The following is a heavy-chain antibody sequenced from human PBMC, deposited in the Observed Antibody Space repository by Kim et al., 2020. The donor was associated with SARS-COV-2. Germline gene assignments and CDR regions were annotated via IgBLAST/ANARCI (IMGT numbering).Heavy chain of an antibody. V-gene: IGHV1-2*02. Sequence: GVANYAQMFQGRVTMTRDTSISTAYMEVRRLASDDTAVYYCARDRWSDYWGQGTLVTVSS. CDR3: ARDRWSDY. J-gene: IGHJ4*02. CDR2: GVA. D-gene: IGHD2-15*01.